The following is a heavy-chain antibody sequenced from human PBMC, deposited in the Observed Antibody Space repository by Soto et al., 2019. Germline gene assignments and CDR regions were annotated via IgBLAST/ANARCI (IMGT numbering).Heavy chain of an antibody. J-gene: IGHJ5*02. D-gene: IGHD3-10*01. CDR2: INHSGST. V-gene: IGHV4-34*01. Sequence: PSETLSLTCAVYGGSFSGYYWSWIRQPPGKGLEWIGEINHSGSTNYNPSLKSRVTISVDTSKNQFSLKLSSVTAADTAVYYCARNVGGYGSGSEYNWFDPWGQGTLVTVSS. CDR1: GGSFSGYY. CDR3: ARNVGGYGSGSEYNWFDP.